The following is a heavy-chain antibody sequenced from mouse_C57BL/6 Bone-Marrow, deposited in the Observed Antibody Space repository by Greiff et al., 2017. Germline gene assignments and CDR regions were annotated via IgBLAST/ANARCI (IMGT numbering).Heavy chain of an antibody. CDR3: AREGSPYYFDY. V-gene: IGHV1-55*01. J-gene: IGHJ2*01. D-gene: IGHD6-1*01. Sequence: QVQLKQPGAELVKPGASVKMSCKASGYTFTSYWITWVKQRPGQGLEWIGDIYPGSGSTNYNEKFKSKATLTVDTSSSTAYMQLSGLTSEDSSVYYCAREGSPYYFDYWGQGTTLTVSS. CDR1: GYTFTSYW. CDR2: IYPGSGST.